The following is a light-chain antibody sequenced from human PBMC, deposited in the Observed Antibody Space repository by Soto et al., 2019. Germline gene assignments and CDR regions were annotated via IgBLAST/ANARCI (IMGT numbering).Light chain of an antibody. J-gene: IGLJ1*01. CDR3: AAWDDSLNGREV. V-gene: IGLV1-44*01. CDR2: SNN. CDR1: SSNIGSNS. Sequence: SVLTQPPSASGTPGQRVTISCSGSSSNIGSNSVNWYQQLPGAAPKLLTYSNNQRPSGVPDRFSGSKSGTSASLAISGLQSEDEADYYCAAWDDSLNGREVFGTGTKVTVL.